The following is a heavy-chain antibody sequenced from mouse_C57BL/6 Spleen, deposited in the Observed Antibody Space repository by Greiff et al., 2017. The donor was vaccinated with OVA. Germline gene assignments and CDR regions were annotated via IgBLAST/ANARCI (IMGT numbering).Heavy chain of an antibody. D-gene: IGHD1-1*01. J-gene: IGHJ1*03. V-gene: IGHV2-5*01. Sequence: VQLQQSGPGLVQPSPSLSITCTVSGFSFTSYGVHWVRQSPGQGLEWMGVIWRGGSTDYNAAIISRLSITKDNSKSQVFFKMNSLQADDTAIYDCDKEGGYGSGYFDVWGTGTTVTVSS. CDR3: DKEGGYGSGYFDV. CDR1: GFSFTSYG. CDR2: IWRGGST.